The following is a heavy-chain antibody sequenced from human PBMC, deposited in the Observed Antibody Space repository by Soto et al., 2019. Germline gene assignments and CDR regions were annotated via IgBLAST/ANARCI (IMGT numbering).Heavy chain of an antibody. CDR3: ARGITTDWFDP. CDR2: IYHSGST. CDR1: GGSISSGGYS. Sequence: PSETLSLTCAVSGGSISSGGYSWSWIRQPPGKGLEWIGYIYHSGSTYYNPSLKSRVTISVDRSKNQFSLKLSSVTAADTAVYYCARGITTDWFDPWGQGTLVTVSS. J-gene: IGHJ5*02. V-gene: IGHV4-30-2*01. D-gene: IGHD1-1*01.